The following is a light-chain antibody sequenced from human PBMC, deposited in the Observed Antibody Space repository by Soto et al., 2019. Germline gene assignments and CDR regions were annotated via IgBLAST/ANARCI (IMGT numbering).Light chain of an antibody. V-gene: IGKV1-6*02. CDR2: AAS. J-gene: IGKJ1*01. CDR3: LQDYTYPWT. CDR1: QDIGND. Sequence: IQMTQSPSSLSASVRDRVTITCRASQDIGNDLGWYQQKPGKAPNLLIYAASSLRSGVPSRFSGSGSGTHFPLTLNSLQAEDSSTYFCLQDYTYPWTFGQGTKVEIK.